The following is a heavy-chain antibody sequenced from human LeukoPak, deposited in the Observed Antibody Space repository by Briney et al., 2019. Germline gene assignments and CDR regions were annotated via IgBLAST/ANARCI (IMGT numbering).Heavy chain of an antibody. Sequence: GGSLRLSCAASGFSFSSYWMHWVRQAPGKGLLWASRINTDGSSTYYADSVKGRFTISRDNAKNTLYLQMNSLRAEDTAVYYCARDHYGGNSDYWGQGTLVTVSS. J-gene: IGHJ4*02. CDR2: INTDGSST. D-gene: IGHD4-23*01. CDR3: ARDHYGGNSDY. V-gene: IGHV3-74*01. CDR1: GFSFSSYW.